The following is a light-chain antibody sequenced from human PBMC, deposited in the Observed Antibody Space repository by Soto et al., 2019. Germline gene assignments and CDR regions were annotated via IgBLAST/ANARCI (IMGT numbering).Light chain of an antibody. CDR2: LAS. V-gene: IGKV1-9*01. J-gene: IGKJ4*01. CDR1: QDIVTY. Sequence: IQLTQSPSSLSASLGDRVTITCLASQDIVTYLSWYQQKPGKAPKLLIYLASTLQGGVPSRFSGSGSGTDFTLTISSLQPEDVATYYCQSLNSFPLTFGGGTKVDI. CDR3: QSLNSFPLT.